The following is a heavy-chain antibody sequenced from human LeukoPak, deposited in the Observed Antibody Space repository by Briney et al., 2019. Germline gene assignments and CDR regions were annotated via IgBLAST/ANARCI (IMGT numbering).Heavy chain of an antibody. CDR3: ARDVRRVVGA. Sequence: SQTLSLTCAISGDRVSSNSAAWNWIRQSPSSGLEWLGRTYYRSKWYNDYAVSVESRITINPDISKNQFSLQLNSVTPEDTAVYYCARDVRRVVGAWGQGTLVTVSS. J-gene: IGHJ5*02. D-gene: IGHD2-15*01. V-gene: IGHV6-1*01. CDR1: GDRVSSNSAA. CDR2: TYYRSKWYN.